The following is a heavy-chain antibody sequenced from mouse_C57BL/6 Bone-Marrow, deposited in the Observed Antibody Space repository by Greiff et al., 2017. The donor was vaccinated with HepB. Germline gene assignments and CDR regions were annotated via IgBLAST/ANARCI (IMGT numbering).Heavy chain of an antibody. CDR1: GFTFSSYG. D-gene: IGHD2-2*01. CDR2: ISSGGSYT. J-gene: IGHJ2*01. V-gene: IGHV5-6*01. CDR3: ARHGWGY. Sequence: DVHLVESGGDLVKPGGSLKLSCAASGFTFSSYGMSWVRQTPDKRLEWVATISSGGSYTYYPDSVKGRFTITRDNAKNTLYLQMSSLKSEDTAMYYCARHGWGYWGQGTTLTVSS.